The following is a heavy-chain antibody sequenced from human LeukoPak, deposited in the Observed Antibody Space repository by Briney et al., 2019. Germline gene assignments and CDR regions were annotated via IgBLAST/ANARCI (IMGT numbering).Heavy chain of an antibody. CDR3: ARGPSGYHNT. Sequence: RSGGSLRLSCAASGFTFSNYGMHWVRQAPGKGLEWVAFIRYDGSNKYYADSVKGRFTISRDNSKNTLYLQMNSLRAEDTAVYYCARGPSGYHNTGGQGTLVTVSS. J-gene: IGHJ4*02. CDR2: IRYDGSNK. CDR1: GFTFSNYG. D-gene: IGHD5-12*01. V-gene: IGHV3-30*02.